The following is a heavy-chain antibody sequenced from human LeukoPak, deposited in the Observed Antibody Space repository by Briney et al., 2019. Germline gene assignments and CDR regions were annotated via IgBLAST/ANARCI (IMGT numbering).Heavy chain of an antibody. CDR3: ARAARYCSSTSCYFVC. Sequence: GGSLRLSCAASGFTFSSYAMSWVRQAPGKGLEWVSAISGSGGSTYYADSVKGRFTISRDNSKNTLYLQMNSLRAEDTAVYYCARAARYCSSTSCYFVCWGQGTLVTVSS. CDR2: ISGSGGST. CDR1: GFTFSSYA. D-gene: IGHD2-2*01. V-gene: IGHV3-23*01. J-gene: IGHJ4*02.